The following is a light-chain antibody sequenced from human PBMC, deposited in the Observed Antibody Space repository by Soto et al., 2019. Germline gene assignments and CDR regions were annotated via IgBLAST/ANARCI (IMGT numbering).Light chain of an antibody. J-gene: IGLJ1*01. V-gene: IGLV1-40*01. Sequence: QSVLTQPPSVSGAPGQRVTISCTGSNSNIGSNYDEIWYQQLPGTAPKLLIYGNTHRPSGVPHRFSGSKSGTLASLAITGLQPEDEADYYCQSYDSRLSGYVFGSGTKLTVL. CDR3: QSYDSRLSGYV. CDR2: GNT. CDR1: NSNIGSNYD.